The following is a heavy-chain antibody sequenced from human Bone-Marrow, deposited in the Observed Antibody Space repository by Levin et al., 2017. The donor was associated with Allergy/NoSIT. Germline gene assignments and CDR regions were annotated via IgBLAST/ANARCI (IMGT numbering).Heavy chain of an antibody. CDR3: ARAIQGDY. D-gene: IGHD2-2*02. J-gene: IGHJ4*02. CDR1: GFVFHAYW. CDR2: IKYDGTEI. Sequence: AGGSLRLSCTTSGFVFHAYWMTWVRQAPGKGLEWVANIKYDGTEIYYVDSVKGRFTVSRDNATSSLNLHMNNLRVDDTAVYYCARAIQGDYWGRGTLVTVSS. V-gene: IGHV3-7*01.